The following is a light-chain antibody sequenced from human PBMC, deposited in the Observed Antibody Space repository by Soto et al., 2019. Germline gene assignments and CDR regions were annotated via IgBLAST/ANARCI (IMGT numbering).Light chain of an antibody. CDR1: ESISSW. J-gene: IGKJ1*01. CDR3: QQYNTYST. CDR2: DDS. Sequence: DIQMTQSPSTLSVSVGDRVIIYCRAGESISSWLACYQQKPGKVPKLLINDDSSLEGGVPSRFSGSGSGTEFTLTISSLQPHDFATYYCQQYNTYSTFGQGCKVDI. V-gene: IGKV1-5*01.